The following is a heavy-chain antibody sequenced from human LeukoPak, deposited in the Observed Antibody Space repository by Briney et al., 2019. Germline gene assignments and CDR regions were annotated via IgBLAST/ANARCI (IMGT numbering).Heavy chain of an antibody. Sequence: SETLSLTCTVSGGSISSSSYYWGWIRQPPGKGLEWIGSIYYSGSTYYNPSLKSRVTISVDTSKNQFSLKLSSVTAADTAVYYCVSYYGFWSGYYRGTGMDVWGQGTTVTVSS. V-gene: IGHV4-39*01. CDR2: IYYSGST. D-gene: IGHD3-3*01. J-gene: IGHJ6*02. CDR3: VSYYGFWSGYYRGTGMDV. CDR1: GGSISSSSYY.